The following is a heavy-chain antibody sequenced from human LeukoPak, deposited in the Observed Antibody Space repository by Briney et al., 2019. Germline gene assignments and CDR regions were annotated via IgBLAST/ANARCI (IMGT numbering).Heavy chain of an antibody. CDR2: IYYSGST. CDR1: GGSISSSSYY. D-gene: IGHD1-26*01. Sequence: SETLSLTCTVSGGSISSSSYYWGWIRQPPGKGLEWIGSIYYSGSTNYNPSLKSRVTISVDTSKNQFSLKLSSVTAADTAVYYCAWSGSSFDYWGQGTLVTVSS. V-gene: IGHV4-39*07. J-gene: IGHJ4*02. CDR3: AWSGSSFDY.